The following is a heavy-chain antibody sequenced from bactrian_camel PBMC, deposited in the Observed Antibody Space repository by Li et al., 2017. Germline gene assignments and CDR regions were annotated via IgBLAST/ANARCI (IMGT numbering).Heavy chain of an antibody. CDR3: ATGRDYSDYVLPYND. CDR2: IYFTTTGTT. J-gene: IGHJ4*01. V-gene: IGHV3S1*01. CDR1: GYSGKYC. D-gene: IGHD4*01. Sequence: HVQLVESGGGSVQAGGSLKLSCVVSGYSGKYCMGCFRQTPGTKREGIAAIYFTTTGTTKYADSVKGRFTISHENTHHISYLQMNSLKSEDTALYYRATGRDYSDYVLPYNDWGQGTQVTVS.